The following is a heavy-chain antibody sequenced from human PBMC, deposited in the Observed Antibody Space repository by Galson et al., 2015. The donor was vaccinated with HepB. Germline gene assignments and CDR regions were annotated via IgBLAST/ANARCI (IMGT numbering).Heavy chain of an antibody. V-gene: IGHV3-21*01. CDR2: ISSSSSYI. CDR1: GFTFSSYS. J-gene: IGHJ5*02. D-gene: IGHD5-12*01. Sequence: SLRLSCAASGFTFSSYSMNWVRQAPGKGLEWVSSISSSSSYIYYADSVKGRFTISRDNAKNSLYLQMNSLRAEDTAVYYCARDAGRVAPWRFDPWGQGTLVTVSS. CDR3: ARDAGRVAPWRFDP.